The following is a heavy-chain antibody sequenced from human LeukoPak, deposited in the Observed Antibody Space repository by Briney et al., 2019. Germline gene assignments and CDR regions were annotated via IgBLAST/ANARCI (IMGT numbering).Heavy chain of an antibody. V-gene: IGHV4-59*01. CDR1: GVSISSYY. Sequence: SETLSLTCTVSGVSISSYYWSWIRQPPGKGLEWIGYIYYSGSTNYNPSLKSRVTISVDTSKNQFSLKLSSVTAADTAVYYCARTKGGIRGYCSGGSCKNPNWFDPWGQGTLVTVSS. D-gene: IGHD2-15*01. J-gene: IGHJ5*02. CDR2: IYYSGST. CDR3: ARTKGGIRGYCSGGSCKNPNWFDP.